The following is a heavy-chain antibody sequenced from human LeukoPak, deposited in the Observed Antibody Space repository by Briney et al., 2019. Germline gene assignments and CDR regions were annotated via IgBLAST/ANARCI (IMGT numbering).Heavy chain of an antibody. CDR3: ARDASRTGDYFDY. J-gene: IGHJ4*02. CDR1: GFTFSSYG. D-gene: IGHD2-8*02. Sequence: GRSLRLSCAASGFTFSSYGMHWVRQAPGKGLEWVAVISYDGSNKYYADSVKGRFTISRDNSKNTLYLQMNSLRTEDTAVYYCARDASRTGDYFDYWGQGTLVTVSS. V-gene: IGHV3-30*03. CDR2: ISYDGSNK.